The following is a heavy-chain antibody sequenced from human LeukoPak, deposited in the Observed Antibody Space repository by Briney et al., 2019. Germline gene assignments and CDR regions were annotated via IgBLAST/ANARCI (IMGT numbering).Heavy chain of an antibody. CDR3: AKIARAVLLWFGELLSCDY. Sequence: PPGGSLRLSCAASGFTFSSYAMSWVRQAPGKGLEWVSAISGSGGSTYYADSVKGRFTISRDNSKNTLYLQLNSLRAEDTAVYYCAKIARAVLLWFGELLSCDYWGQGTLVTVSS. CDR2: ISGSGGST. D-gene: IGHD3-10*01. CDR1: GFTFSSYA. V-gene: IGHV3-23*01. J-gene: IGHJ4*02.